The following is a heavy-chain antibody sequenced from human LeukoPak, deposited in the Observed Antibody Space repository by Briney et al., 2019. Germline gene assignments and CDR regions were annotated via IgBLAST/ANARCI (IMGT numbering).Heavy chain of an antibody. Sequence: EASVKVSCKASGYTFTSYGISWVRQMPGKGLEWMGRIDPSDSYTNYSPSFQGHVTISADKSISTAYLQWSSLKASDTAMYYCARQTRDCSSTSCHSPPDYWGQGTLVTVSS. CDR2: IDPSDSYT. V-gene: IGHV5-10-1*01. J-gene: IGHJ4*02. CDR3: ARQTRDCSSTSCHSPPDY. D-gene: IGHD2-2*01. CDR1: GYTFTSYG.